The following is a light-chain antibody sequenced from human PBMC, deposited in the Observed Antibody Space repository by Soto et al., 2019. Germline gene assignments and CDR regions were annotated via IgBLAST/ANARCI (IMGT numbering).Light chain of an antibody. J-gene: IGLJ1*01. CDR2: GNI. V-gene: IGLV1-40*01. Sequence: QLVLTQPPSVSGAPGQRVTISCTGSSSNIGALYDVHWYKQLPGAAPKLLIYGNINRPSGVPDRFSGSKSGTSASLAISGLRAEDEADYYCQSYDSSLSGSVFGTGTKVTVL. CDR1: SSNIGALYD. CDR3: QSYDSSLSGSV.